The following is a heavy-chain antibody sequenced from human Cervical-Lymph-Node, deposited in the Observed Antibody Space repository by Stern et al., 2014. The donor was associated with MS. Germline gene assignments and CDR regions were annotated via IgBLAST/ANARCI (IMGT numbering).Heavy chain of an antibody. V-gene: IGHV5-51*03. CDR1: GYSFTNYW. Sequence: VQLVQSGAEVKKPGESLKISCKTAGYSFTNYWIGWVRQMPGKGLEWMGSIYPSDSDPRYSPSFQGQSIISADKSIGTAYLQWRSLKASDSGIYYCARGAPPENWGQGTLVTVSS. D-gene: IGHD1-26*01. J-gene: IGHJ4*02. CDR3: ARGAPPEN. CDR2: IYPSDSDP.